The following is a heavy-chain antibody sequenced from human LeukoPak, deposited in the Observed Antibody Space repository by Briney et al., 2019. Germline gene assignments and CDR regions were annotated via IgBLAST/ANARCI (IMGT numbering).Heavy chain of an antibody. CDR1: GFTFSSYA. CDR2: IGTAGDT. J-gene: IGHJ4*02. Sequence: GGSLRLSCAASGFTFSSYAMSWVRQAPGKGLEWVSAIGTAGDTFYPGSVKGRFTISRENAKNSLYLQMDSLRAEDTAVYYCARQMTPHGNFDYWGQGTLVTVSS. V-gene: IGHV3-13*01. CDR3: ARQMTPHGNFDY. D-gene: IGHD1-26*01.